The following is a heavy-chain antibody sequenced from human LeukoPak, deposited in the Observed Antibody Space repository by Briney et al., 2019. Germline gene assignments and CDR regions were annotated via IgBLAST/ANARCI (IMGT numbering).Heavy chain of an antibody. J-gene: IGHJ3*02. V-gene: IGHV3-64D*09. D-gene: IGHD1-26*01. Sequence: GGSLRLSCSGSGFTFSRHNMHWVRQAPGKGLEYVSAISYNGDSTYYVDSVKGRFTISRDDSKNTLDLQMSSLRPEDTAVYYCVSDRETQEQIWGPGTLVTVSS. CDR1: GFTFSRHN. CDR2: ISYNGDST. CDR3: VSDRETQEQI.